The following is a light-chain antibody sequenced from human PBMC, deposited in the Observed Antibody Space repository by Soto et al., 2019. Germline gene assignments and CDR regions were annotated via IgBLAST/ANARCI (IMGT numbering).Light chain of an antibody. CDR1: ENIDKW. CDR3: KQFNILYT. J-gene: IGKJ2*01. V-gene: IGKV1-5*01. CDR2: DAS. Sequence: DIQMSQSPSTLSASVGDRVTITCRASENIDKWLAWYQQKPGRAPKLLIYDASTLESGVPSRFSGSGSGTEFTLTISSLQPEDFATYYCKQFNILYTFGRGTKLEI.